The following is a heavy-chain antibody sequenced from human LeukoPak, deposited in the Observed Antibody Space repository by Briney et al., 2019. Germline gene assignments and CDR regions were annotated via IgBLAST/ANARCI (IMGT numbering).Heavy chain of an antibody. CDR1: GFTFSSYA. CDR2: ISYDGSNK. CDR3: ARDRAGLPFDP. Sequence: PGRSLRLSCAASGFTFSSYAMHWVRQAPGKGLEWVAVISYDGSNKYYADSVKGQFTISRDNSKNTLYLQMNSLRAEDTAVYYCARDRAGLPFDPWGQGTLVTVSS. J-gene: IGHJ5*02. V-gene: IGHV3-30-3*01. D-gene: IGHD5-12*01.